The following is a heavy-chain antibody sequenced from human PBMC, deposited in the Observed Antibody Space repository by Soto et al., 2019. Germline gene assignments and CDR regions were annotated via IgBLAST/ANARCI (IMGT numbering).Heavy chain of an antibody. CDR2: INPSGGST. V-gene: IGHV1-46*01. J-gene: IGHJ4*02. CDR3: AREGPRSHYYDSSGPPDS. Sequence: ASVKVSCKASGYTFTSHYMHWVRQAPGQGLEWMGIINPSGGSTSYAQKLQGRVTMTRDTSTSTGYMELSSLGSEDTAVYYCAREGPRSHYYDSSGPPDSWGQGTLAPVSA. D-gene: IGHD3-22*01. CDR1: GYTFTSHY.